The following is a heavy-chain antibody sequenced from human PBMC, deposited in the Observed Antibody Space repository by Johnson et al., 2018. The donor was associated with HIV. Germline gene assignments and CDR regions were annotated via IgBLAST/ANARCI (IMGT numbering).Heavy chain of an antibody. CDR3: ARDRGLDAFDI. CDR1: GFIFSSYG. CDR2: IRYDETEK. D-gene: IGHD3-10*01. Sequence: QMQLVESGGGVVQPGGSLRLSCAASGFIFSSYGMHWARQAPGKGLEWVAFIRYDETEKYYADSVKGRFTISRDNSKNTVYLQMNSLRVEDTAVYYCARDRGLDAFDIWGQGTMVTVSS. J-gene: IGHJ3*02. V-gene: IGHV3-30*02.